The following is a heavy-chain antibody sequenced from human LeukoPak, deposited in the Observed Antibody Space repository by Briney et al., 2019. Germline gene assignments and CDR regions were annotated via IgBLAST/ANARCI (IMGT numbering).Heavy chain of an antibody. J-gene: IGHJ4*02. Sequence: GASVKVSCKASGYTFTAYYIHWVRQAPGQGLEWTGWINPNSGGTNYAQKFQGRVTVTADESTSTAYMELSSLTSEDTAVYYCAVGGYSGSYRGPFDYWGQGTLVTVSS. V-gene: IGHV1-2*02. D-gene: IGHD1-26*01. CDR2: INPNSGGT. CDR3: AVGGYSGSYRGPFDY. CDR1: GYTFTAYY.